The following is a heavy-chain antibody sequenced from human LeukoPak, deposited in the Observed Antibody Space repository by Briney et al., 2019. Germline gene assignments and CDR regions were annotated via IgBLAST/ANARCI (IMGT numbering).Heavy chain of an antibody. CDR1: GFTFSTYA. Sequence: GGSLRLSCAASGFTFSTYAVNWVRQAPGKGLEWVSTISGSGDSTYYADSVKGRFTISRDNSKDTLYLQMNSLRAEDTAVYYCARAGEQWLGFNWYFDLWGRGTLVTVSS. CDR2: ISGSGDST. J-gene: IGHJ2*01. V-gene: IGHV3-23*01. CDR3: ARAGEQWLGFNWYFDL. D-gene: IGHD6-19*01.